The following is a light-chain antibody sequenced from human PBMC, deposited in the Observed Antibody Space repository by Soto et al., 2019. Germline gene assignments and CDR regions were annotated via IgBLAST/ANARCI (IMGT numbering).Light chain of an antibody. CDR2: TNN. Sequence: QSVLTQPPSASVTPGQRVTISCSGSSSNFGSNTVNWYQQLPGAAPKLLIYTNNERPSGVPDRFSGSKSGTSASLAISGLQSDDEADYYCATWDDSMNVVFGGGTQLTVL. J-gene: IGLJ2*01. CDR1: SSNFGSNT. CDR3: ATWDDSMNVV. V-gene: IGLV1-44*01.